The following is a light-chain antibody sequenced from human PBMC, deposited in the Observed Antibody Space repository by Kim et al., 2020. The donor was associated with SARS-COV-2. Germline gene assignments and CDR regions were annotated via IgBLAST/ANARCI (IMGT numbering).Light chain of an antibody. CDR1: QSFNSAY. V-gene: IGKV3-20*01. CDR2: GAS. CDR3: QQYSSSPQT. Sequence: SPGERATLSCSASQSFNSAYLAWYQQKPGQPPRLLIYGASIRATGVPDRVSGSGSGTDFTLTISGLEPEDFAVYYCQQYSSSPQTFGQGTKVDIK. J-gene: IGKJ1*01.